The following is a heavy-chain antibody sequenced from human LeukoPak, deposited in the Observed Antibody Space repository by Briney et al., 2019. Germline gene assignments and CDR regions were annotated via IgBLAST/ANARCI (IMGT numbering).Heavy chain of an antibody. CDR1: GFTFSSSA. D-gene: IGHD3-22*01. J-gene: IGHJ4*02. V-gene: IGHV3-23*01. CDR3: AGAMIPSPLDY. Sequence: AGGSLRLSCAASGFTFSSSAMSWVRQAPGKGLEWVSAISNNGGYTYYADSVQGRFTISRDNSKSTLCLQMNSLRAEDTAVYYCAGAMIPSPLDYWGQGTLVTVSS. CDR2: ISNNGGYT.